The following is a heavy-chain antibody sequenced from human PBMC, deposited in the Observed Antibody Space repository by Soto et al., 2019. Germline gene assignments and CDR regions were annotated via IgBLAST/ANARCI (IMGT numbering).Heavy chain of an antibody. D-gene: IGHD6-19*01. CDR3: ARDRSSSWYNGTFYFDS. CDR2: IIPLFDAT. Sequence: QVQLVQSGAEVRKPGSSVKVSCKASGGTFTTYDISWVRQAPGQGLEWMGGIIPLFDATKYAQKFQGRVTSTADKSTGTAFLDLSSMRSEDTAMYYCARDRSSSWYNGTFYFDSWGQGTLVTVSS. CDR1: GGTFTTYD. V-gene: IGHV1-69*06. J-gene: IGHJ4*02.